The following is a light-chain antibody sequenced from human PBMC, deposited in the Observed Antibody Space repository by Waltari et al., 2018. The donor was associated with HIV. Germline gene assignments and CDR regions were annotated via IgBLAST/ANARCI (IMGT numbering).Light chain of an antibody. CDR3: AAWDDSLRGVV. Sequence: QSVLTQPPSASGTPGQRVTISCSGSSSNVGSNTVKWYQQLPGTAPRLLIYGSNQRPSGVPDRFSGSKSGTSASLAISGLQSEDEADYYCAAWDDSLRGVVFGGGTKLTVL. V-gene: IGLV1-44*01. CDR1: SSNVGSNT. J-gene: IGLJ2*01. CDR2: GSN.